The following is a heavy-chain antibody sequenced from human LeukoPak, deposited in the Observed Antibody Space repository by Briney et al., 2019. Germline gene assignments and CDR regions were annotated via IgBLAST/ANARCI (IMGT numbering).Heavy chain of an antibody. CDR3: TAVRWSGSYDY. CDR2: IKSKTEGGTI. CDR1: GFTFSNAW. Sequence: GGSLRLSCTPSGFTFSNAWMSWVRQAPGKGLEWVGRIKSKTEGGTIDYAAPVKGRFTISRDDSKSTVYLQMNSLKTEDTAVCYCTAVRWSGSYDYWGQGALVTVSS. V-gene: IGHV3-15*01. J-gene: IGHJ4*02. D-gene: IGHD1-26*01.